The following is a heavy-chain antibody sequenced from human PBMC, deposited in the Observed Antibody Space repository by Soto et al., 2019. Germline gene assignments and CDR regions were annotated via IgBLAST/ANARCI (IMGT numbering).Heavy chain of an antibody. CDR2: ISSSGDYI. D-gene: IGHD3-16*02. CDR3: AKEGYDYIWGSYRYSAYMDV. V-gene: IGHV3-21*04. J-gene: IGHJ6*03. Sequence: GGSLRLSCAASGFTLSDYTMNWVRQAPGKGLEWVSSISSSGDYIYYADSLKGRFTISRDSPKNSLYLQMISLRAEDTAVYYCAKEGYDYIWGSYRYSAYMDVWGKGTTVTVSS. CDR1: GFTLSDYT.